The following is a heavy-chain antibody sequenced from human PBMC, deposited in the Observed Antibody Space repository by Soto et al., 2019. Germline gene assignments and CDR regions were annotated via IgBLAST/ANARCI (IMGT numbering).Heavy chain of an antibody. V-gene: IGHV1-8*01. Sequence: ASVKVSCKASGYTFTSYYINWVRQATGQGLERMGWMNPNSGNTGYAQKFQGRVTMTRNTSISTAYMELSSLRSEDTAVYYCARVSCSGGSCYSGEFYYWGQGTLVTVSS. CDR1: GYTFTSYY. CDR3: ARVSCSGGSCYSGEFYY. CDR2: MNPNSGNT. D-gene: IGHD2-15*01. J-gene: IGHJ4*02.